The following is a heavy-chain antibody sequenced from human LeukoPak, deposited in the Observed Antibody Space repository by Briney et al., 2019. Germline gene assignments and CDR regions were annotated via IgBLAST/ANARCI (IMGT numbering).Heavy chain of an antibody. Sequence: GGSLRLSCAASGFTVRSNYMSWVRQAPGKGLEWVSVIYSGGSTYYADSVKGRFTIPRDNSKNTLYLQMNSLRAEDTAVYYCARADQLLGNAFDIWGQGTMVTVSS. D-gene: IGHD2-2*01. CDR1: GFTVRSNY. CDR3: ARADQLLGNAFDI. J-gene: IGHJ3*02. CDR2: IYSGGST. V-gene: IGHV3-66*02.